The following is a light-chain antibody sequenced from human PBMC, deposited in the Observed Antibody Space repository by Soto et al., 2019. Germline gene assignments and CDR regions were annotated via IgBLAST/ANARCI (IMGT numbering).Light chain of an antibody. CDR1: SSNIGAGYD. V-gene: IGLV1-40*01. CDR2: GDS. Sequence: QSVLTQPPSVSGAPGQRVTISCTGSSSNIGAGYDVHWYQQLPGTAPKLLIYGDSNRPSGVPDRFSGSNSGTSASLAITGLQAEDEADYYCQYYDSSLSGYVFGTGTKLTVL. CDR3: QYYDSSLSGYV. J-gene: IGLJ1*01.